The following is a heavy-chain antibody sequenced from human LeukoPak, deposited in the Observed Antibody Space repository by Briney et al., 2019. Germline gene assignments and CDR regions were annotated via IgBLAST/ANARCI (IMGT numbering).Heavy chain of an antibody. Sequence: SETLSLTCAVYGGSFSGYYWSWIRQPPGKGLEWNGEINHSGSTNYNPSLKSRVTISVDTSKNQFSLKLSSVTAADTAVYYCAKPHPPAAGLGGYFDYWGQGTLVTVSS. CDR3: AKPHPPAAGLGGYFDY. D-gene: IGHD6-13*01. V-gene: IGHV4-34*01. CDR2: INHSGST. CDR1: GGSFSGYY. J-gene: IGHJ4*02.